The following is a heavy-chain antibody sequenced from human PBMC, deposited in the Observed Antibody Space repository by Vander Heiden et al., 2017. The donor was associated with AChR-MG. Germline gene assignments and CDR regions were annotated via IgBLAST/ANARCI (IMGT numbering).Heavy chain of an antibody. CDR2: ISADNGNT. CDR1: GYTFTNYD. V-gene: IGHV1-18*01. J-gene: IGHJ4*02. CDR3: ARDVSLDY. Sequence: QVQPVQSGAELKKPGASVKVSCTTSGYTFTNYDISWVRQAPGQGLEWMGWISADNGNTNYVQKFLGRVTLTTDTSTSTAYMELRSLRSDDTAVYYCARDVSLDYWGQGTLVTVSS.